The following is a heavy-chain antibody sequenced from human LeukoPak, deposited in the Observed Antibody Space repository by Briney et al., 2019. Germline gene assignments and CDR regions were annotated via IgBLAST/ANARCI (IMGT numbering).Heavy chain of an antibody. Sequence: PGGSLRLSCEASGFTFSSYEMNWVRQAPGKGLEWVSHISSSGSTIYYADSVKGRFTISRDNSKNTLYLQMNSLRAEDTAVYYCAKDSSDSSGWEIDYWGQGTLVTVSS. V-gene: IGHV3-48*03. J-gene: IGHJ4*02. D-gene: IGHD6-19*01. CDR3: AKDSSDSSGWEIDY. CDR2: ISSSGSTI. CDR1: GFTFSSYE.